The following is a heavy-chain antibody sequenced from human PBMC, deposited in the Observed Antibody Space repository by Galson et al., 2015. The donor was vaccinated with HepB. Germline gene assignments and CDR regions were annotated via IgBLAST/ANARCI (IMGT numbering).Heavy chain of an antibody. J-gene: IGHJ3*02. Sequence: ETLSLTCAVYGGSFSGYYWSWIRQPPGKGLEWIGEINHSGSTNYNPSLKSRVTISVDTSKNQFSLKLSSVTAADTAVYYCARGGLLLGCSSTSCYTMPDAFDIWGQGTMVTVSS. CDR3: ARGGLLLGCSSTSCYTMPDAFDI. CDR1: GGSFSGYY. D-gene: IGHD2-2*02. V-gene: IGHV4-34*01. CDR2: INHSGST.